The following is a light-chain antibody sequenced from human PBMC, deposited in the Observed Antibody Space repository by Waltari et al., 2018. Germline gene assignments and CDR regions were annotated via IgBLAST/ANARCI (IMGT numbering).Light chain of an antibody. CDR2: SKS. J-gene: IGLJ3*02. CDR3: LLYYGSGQGV. CDR1: TGAVTSGYY. Sequence: QTVVTQEPSLTVSPGGTVTLTCASSTGAVTSGYYPKWIPQKPGQAPRPRVYSKSNGHAWTRARFSGSLLWGRAALTLSGVQPEDEAEYYCLLYYGSGQGVFGGGTKLTVL. V-gene: IGLV7-43*01.